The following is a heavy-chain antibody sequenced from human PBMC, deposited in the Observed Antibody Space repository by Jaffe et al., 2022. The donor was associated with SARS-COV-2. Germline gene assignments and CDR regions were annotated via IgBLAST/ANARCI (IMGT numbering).Heavy chain of an antibody. V-gene: IGHV3-21*06. Sequence: EVQLVESGGGLVKPGGSLRLSCAGSGFTFSSSSLNWVRQAPGKGLQWVASISSSSSYIYYADSVKGRFTISRDNAKNSLFLQMNSLRAEDTAVYYCARGPRSSSTNCYYYWGQGTLVNVSS. D-gene: IGHD2-2*01. CDR3: ARGPRSSSTNCYYY. J-gene: IGHJ4*02. CDR1: GFTFSSSS. CDR2: ISSSSSYI.